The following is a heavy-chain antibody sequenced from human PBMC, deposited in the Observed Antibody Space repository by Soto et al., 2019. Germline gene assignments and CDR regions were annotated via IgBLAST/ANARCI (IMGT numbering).Heavy chain of an antibody. CDR2: IFTRDSET. V-gene: IGHV5-51*01. Sequence: GESLKISCKGPGHLFNNHWIGWARQTPGKGLEWMGLIFTRDSETKTSPSFQGHVSFSVDNSINTVYLQWTSLKTTDTGIYFCARGYFDSGHGYDLWGQGTLVTVSS. D-gene: IGHD3-10*01. J-gene: IGHJ5*02. CDR3: ARGYFDSGHGYDL. CDR1: GHLFNNHW.